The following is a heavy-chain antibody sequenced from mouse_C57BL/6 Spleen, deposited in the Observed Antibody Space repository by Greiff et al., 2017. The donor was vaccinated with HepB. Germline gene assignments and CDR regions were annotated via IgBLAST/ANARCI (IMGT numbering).Heavy chain of an antibody. Sequence: QVQLQQPGTELVKPGASVKLSCKASGYTFTSYWMHWVKQRPGQGLEWIGNINPSNGGTNCNEKFKSKATLTVDKSSSTAYMQLSSLTSEDSSVYYCASGAKGNYYAMDYWGQGTSVTVSS. J-gene: IGHJ4*01. CDR2: INPSNGGT. CDR1: GYTFTSYW. V-gene: IGHV1-53*01. CDR3: ASGAKGNYYAMDY. D-gene: IGHD1-1*01.